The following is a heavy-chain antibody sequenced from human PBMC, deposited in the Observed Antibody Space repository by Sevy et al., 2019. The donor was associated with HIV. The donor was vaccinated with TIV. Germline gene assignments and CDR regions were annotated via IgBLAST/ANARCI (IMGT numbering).Heavy chain of an antibody. CDR1: GFTLSSYG. CDR3: ARDRLGITISAEWGGGMDV. Sequence: GGSLRLSCAASGFTLSSYGMQWVRQAPGKGLEWVAVIRYDGSNKYYADSVKGRFTISRDNSKNTLYLQMNSLRAEDTAVYYCARDRLGITISAEWGGGMDVWGQGTTFTVSS. V-gene: IGHV3-33*01. CDR2: IRYDGSNK. D-gene: IGHD3-3*01. J-gene: IGHJ6*02.